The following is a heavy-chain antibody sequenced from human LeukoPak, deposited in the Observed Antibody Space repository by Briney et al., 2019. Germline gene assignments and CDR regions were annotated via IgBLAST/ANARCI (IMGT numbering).Heavy chain of an antibody. CDR1: GFTFSNAW. CDR3: TRSVSAYCSGGSCYGWIYYFDY. CDR2: IKSNTDGGTT. V-gene: IGHV3-15*01. Sequence: GGSLRLSCAASGFTFSNAWMSWVRQAPGKGLEWAGRIKSNTDGGTTDYAAPVKGRFTISRDDSKNTLYLQMNSLKTEDTAVYYCTRSVSAYCSGGSCYGWIYYFDYWGQGTLVTVSS. J-gene: IGHJ4*02. D-gene: IGHD2-15*01.